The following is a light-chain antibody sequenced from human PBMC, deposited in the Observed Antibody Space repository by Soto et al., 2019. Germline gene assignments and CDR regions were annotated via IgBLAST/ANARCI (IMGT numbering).Light chain of an antibody. Sequence: EMVLTQSPGTLSLSPGERATLSCRAGQTIGSGYLAWYQQKPGQAPSLLSYGASSRTGFRRDRFSGSGSGTDFTPTISRLEHDDVAVYYCQQYGSSPKTFGQGTKVDIK. V-gene: IGKV3-20*01. J-gene: IGKJ1*01. CDR1: QTIGSGY. CDR2: GAS. CDR3: QQYGSSPKT.